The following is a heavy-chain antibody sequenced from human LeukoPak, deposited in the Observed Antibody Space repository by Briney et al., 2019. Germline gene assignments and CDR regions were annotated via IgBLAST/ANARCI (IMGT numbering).Heavy chain of an antibody. Sequence: SVKVSCKASGGTFSSYAISWVRQAPGQGLEWMGGIIPIFGTANYAQKFQGRVTITTDESTSTAYMELSSLRSEDTAVYYCAGGEMATSTHVSLDYWGRGTLVTVSS. J-gene: IGHJ4*02. CDR3: AGGEMATSTHVSLDY. D-gene: IGHD5-24*01. CDR1: GGTFSSYA. CDR2: IIPIFGTA. V-gene: IGHV1-69*05.